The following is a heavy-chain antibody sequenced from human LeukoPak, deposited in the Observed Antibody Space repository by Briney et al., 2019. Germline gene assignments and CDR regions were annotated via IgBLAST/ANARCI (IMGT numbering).Heavy chain of an antibody. D-gene: IGHD5-18*01. Sequence: GGSLTLSCAASGFTVSSNYLNWVRQAPAKGLAWVSVIYSGGSTYYADSVNGQFPITRDNSKYKLYLQMNSLRAEATALYYSARDSGQLWLFDCGGQGTLVTVSS. V-gene: IGHV3-53*05. CDR2: IYSGGST. CDR3: ARDSGQLWLFDC. J-gene: IGHJ4*02. CDR1: GFTVSSNY.